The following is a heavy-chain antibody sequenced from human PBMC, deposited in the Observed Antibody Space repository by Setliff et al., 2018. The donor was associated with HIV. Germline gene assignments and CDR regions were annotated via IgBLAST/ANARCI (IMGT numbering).Heavy chain of an antibody. Sequence: PSETLSLTCSVSGGSISSGSYYWTWIRQPAGKGPEWIGHIYTNGYTNHNPSLKSRVTISVDTSKSQFSLKLTSVTAADTAVYYCARAPPGIQNDAFDVWGQGTMVTVSS. CDR3: ARAPPGIQNDAFDV. CDR2: IYTNGYT. V-gene: IGHV4-61*09. J-gene: IGHJ3*01. CDR1: GGSISSGSYY.